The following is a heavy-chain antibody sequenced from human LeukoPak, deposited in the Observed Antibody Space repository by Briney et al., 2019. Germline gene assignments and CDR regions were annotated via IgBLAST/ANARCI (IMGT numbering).Heavy chain of an antibody. D-gene: IGHD3-22*01. J-gene: IGHJ3*02. CDR3: ALHYYDSSGYYWEAFDI. V-gene: IGHV3-30*03. CDR1: GFTFSSYS. Sequence: GGSLRLSCAASGFTFSSYSMNWVRQAPGKGLEWVAVISYDGSNKYYADSVKGRFTISRDNSKNTLYLQMNSLRAEDTAVYYCALHYYDSSGYYWEAFDIWGQGTMVTVSS. CDR2: ISYDGSNK.